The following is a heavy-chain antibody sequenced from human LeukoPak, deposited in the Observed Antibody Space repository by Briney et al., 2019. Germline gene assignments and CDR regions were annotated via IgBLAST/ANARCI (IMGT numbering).Heavy chain of an antibody. D-gene: IGHD2-2*01. CDR3: GRVYCSTTSCYDYYDYYMDV. CDR2: INWDGAST. Sequence: GGSLRLSCAASGFRFDDYGMRWVRHVPAKGLEWVSGINWDGASTGYADSVKGRFTISRDNVKNFLYLQMNSLRVEDTALYFCGRVYCSTTSCYDYYDYYMDVWSKGTTVTVSS. V-gene: IGHV3-20*04. J-gene: IGHJ6*03. CDR1: GFRFDDYG.